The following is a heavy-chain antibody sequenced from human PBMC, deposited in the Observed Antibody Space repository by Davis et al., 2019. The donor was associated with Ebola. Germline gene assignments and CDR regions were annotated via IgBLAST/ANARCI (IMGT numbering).Heavy chain of an antibody. J-gene: IGHJ4*02. Sequence: MPSETLSLTCTVSGDSVNAGYNYWTWIRQRPGKGLEWIGYIFSSGTTKYNPSLQGRPTISLDPSKNQFSLTLNTVTAADTAVYYCARDSWGHQWLDFDYWGQGILVTVSP. CDR1: GDSVNAGYNY. D-gene: IGHD6-19*01. CDR2: IFSSGTT. V-gene: IGHV4-31*03. CDR3: ARDSWGHQWLDFDY.